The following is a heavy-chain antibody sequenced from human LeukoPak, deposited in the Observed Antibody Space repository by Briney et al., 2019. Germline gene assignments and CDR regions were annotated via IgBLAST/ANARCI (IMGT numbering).Heavy chain of an antibody. CDR1: GTSFSSYY. CDR2: VNHSGYT. J-gene: IGHJ1*01. CDR3: ARAGYSSSWYGGN. D-gene: IGHD6-13*01. Sequence: PSETLSLTCAVSGTSFSSYYWSWIRQPPGKGLEWIGEVNHSGYTNDNPSLKSRVTISVDTSKNQFSLKLSSVTAADTAVYYCARAGYSSSWYGGNWGQGTLVTVSS. V-gene: IGHV4-34*01.